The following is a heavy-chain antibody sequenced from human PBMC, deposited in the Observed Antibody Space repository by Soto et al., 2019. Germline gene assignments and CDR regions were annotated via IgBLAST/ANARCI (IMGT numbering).Heavy chain of an antibody. J-gene: IGHJ4*02. D-gene: IGHD2-8*01. CDR3: ARVGLKVLMVYALDY. CDR2: INHSGST. CDR1: GGSFSGYY. Sequence: SETLSLTCAVYGGSFSGYYWSWIRQPPGKGLEWIGEINHSGSTNYNPSLKSRVTISVDTSKNQFSLKLSSVTAADTAVYYCARVGLKVLMVYALDYWGQGTLVTVS. V-gene: IGHV4-34*01.